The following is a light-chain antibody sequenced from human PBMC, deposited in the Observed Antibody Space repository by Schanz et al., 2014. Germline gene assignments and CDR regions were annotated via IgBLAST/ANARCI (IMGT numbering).Light chain of an antibody. J-gene: IGKJ2*01. Sequence: EIVLTQSPGTLSLSPGERATLSCRASQTFSRSYLAWYQQKPGQAPRLLIYGASSRATGIPDRFSGSGSGTEFTLTISRLEPEDFAVYYCQQYGSSLMYTFGQGTKLEIK. CDR1: QTFSRSY. CDR2: GAS. V-gene: IGKV3-20*01. CDR3: QQYGSSLMYT.